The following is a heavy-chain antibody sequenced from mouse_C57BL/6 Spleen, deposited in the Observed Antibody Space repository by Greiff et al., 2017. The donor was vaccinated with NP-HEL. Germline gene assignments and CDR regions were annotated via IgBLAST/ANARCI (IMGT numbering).Heavy chain of an antibody. CDR2: ISSGSSTI. V-gene: IGHV5-17*01. CDR3: AKIDGSYAMDY. CDR1: GFTFSDYG. J-gene: IGHJ4*01. Sequence: EVMLVESGGGLVKPGGSLKLSCAASGFTFSDYGMHWVRQAPEKGLEWVAYISSGSSTIYYADTVKGRFTISRDNAKNTLFLQMTSLRSEDTAMYYCAKIDGSYAMDYWGQGTSVTVSS. D-gene: IGHD2-3*01.